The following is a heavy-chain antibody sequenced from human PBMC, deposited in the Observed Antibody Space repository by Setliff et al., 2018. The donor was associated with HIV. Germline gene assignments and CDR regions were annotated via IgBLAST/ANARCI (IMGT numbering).Heavy chain of an antibody. CDR2: VGTAGDT. J-gene: IGHJ4*02. D-gene: IGHD6-13*01. V-gene: IGHV3-13*01. CDR1: GFTFNNYD. Sequence: GGSLRLSCAASGFTFNNYDMHWVRQASGKGLEWVSTVGTAGDTYYPGSVKGRFTISRENARDSLYLQMNSLRAGDTAVYYCAREGIAAAGSYSYGFGQIDYWGQGALVTVSS. CDR3: AREGIAAAGSYSYGFGQIDY.